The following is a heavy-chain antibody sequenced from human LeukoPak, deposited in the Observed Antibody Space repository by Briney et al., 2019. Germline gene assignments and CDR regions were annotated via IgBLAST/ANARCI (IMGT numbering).Heavy chain of an antibody. D-gene: IGHD2-15*01. V-gene: IGHV3-23*01. CDR2: MSGSGGST. CDR3: AKDQWRRPKMNIGCSGGSCHNWFDP. CDR1: GFTFSSYG. J-gene: IGHJ5*02. Sequence: PGGSLRLSCAASGFTFSSYGMSWVRQAPGKGLEWVSAMSGSGGSTYYADSVKGRFTISRDNSKNTLYLQMNSLRAEDTAVYYCAKDQWRRPKMNIGCSGGSCHNWFDPWGQGTLVTVSS.